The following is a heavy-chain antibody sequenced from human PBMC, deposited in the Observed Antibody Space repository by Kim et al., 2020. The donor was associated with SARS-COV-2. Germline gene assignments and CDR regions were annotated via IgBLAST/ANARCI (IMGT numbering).Heavy chain of an antibody. D-gene: IGHD2-15*01. Sequence: VSLRLSCAASGFTFSTYWMTWVRQAPGKGLEWVATVKHDGSEEYYVDSVRGRFTISRDNAKNSLYLQMSSLRDEDTSMYYCARSRNIDLWGQGTLLIVSS. CDR2: VKHDGSEE. V-gene: IGHV3-7*01. CDR1: GFTFSTYW. CDR3: ARSRNIDL. J-gene: IGHJ5*02.